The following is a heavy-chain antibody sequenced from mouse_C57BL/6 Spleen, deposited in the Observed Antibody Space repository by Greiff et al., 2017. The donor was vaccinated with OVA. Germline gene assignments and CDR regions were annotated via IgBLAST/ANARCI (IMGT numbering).Heavy chain of an antibody. J-gene: IGHJ1*03. CDR1: GYTFTSYW. Sequence: VKLMESGAELAKPGASVTLSCKASGYTFTSYWMHWVKQRPGPGLEWIGYLNPSSGYTKYNQKFKDKATLTADKSSSTDYMQLSSLTYEDSAVYYCARYPTTVVADDSDWYFDVWGTGTTVTVSS. CDR2: LNPSSGYT. D-gene: IGHD1-1*01. V-gene: IGHV1-7*01. CDR3: ARYPTTVVADDSDWYFDV.